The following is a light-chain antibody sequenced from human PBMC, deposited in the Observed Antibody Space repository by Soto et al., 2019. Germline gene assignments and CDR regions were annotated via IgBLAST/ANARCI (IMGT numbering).Light chain of an antibody. J-gene: IGLJ2*01. V-gene: IGLV2-14*01. Sequence: QSALTQPASVSGSPGQSITISCTGTSNDVGAYKYVSWYQQHPGKAPKLTIYEVSDRPSGVSNRFSGSKSGNTASLTISGLQAEDEADYYCSSYTSSSSVVFGGGTKVTVL. CDR1: SNDVGAYKY. CDR3: SSYTSSSSVV. CDR2: EVS.